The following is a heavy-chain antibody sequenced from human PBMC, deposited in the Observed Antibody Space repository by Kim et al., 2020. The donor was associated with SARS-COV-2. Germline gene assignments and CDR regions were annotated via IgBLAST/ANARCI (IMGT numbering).Heavy chain of an antibody. V-gene: IGHV3-33*01. CDR2: NK. J-gene: IGHJ4*02. CDR3: ARGKSYHFDY. D-gene: IGHD3-10*01. Sequence: NKNYGDPLKGRFTIARDNSKNTLYLRMNSLTVEETAVYYCARGKSYHFDYWGQGTLVTVSS.